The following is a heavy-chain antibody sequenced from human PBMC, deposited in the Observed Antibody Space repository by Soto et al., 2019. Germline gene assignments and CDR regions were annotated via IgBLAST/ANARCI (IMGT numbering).Heavy chain of an antibody. Sequence: QVHLVQSGTEVKKPGSSVKVSCKASGGTFSSSGFSWVRQAPGQGLEWMGMIVPSLDTTNYAQNFQARVTITADAVTSTAYMELRSLRSEDTAVYYCARWPQPRYTADPYAVDVWGQGTRVIVSS. CDR2: IVPSLDTT. V-gene: IGHV1-69*11. CDR3: ARWPQPRYTADPYAVDV. J-gene: IGHJ6*02. D-gene: IGHD3-16*02. CDR1: GGTFSSSG.